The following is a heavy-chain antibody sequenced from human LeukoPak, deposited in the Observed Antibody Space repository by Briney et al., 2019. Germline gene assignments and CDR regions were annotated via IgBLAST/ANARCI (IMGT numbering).Heavy chain of an antibody. Sequence: ASVKVSCKVSGYTLTELSMHWVRQAPGKGLEWMGGFDPEDGETIYAQKFQGRVTMTEDTSTDTAYMELRSLRSDDTAVYYCARVHGVRGVIIAGDYYYYMDVWGKGTTVTVSS. CDR1: GYTLTELS. J-gene: IGHJ6*03. D-gene: IGHD3-10*01. V-gene: IGHV1-24*01. CDR3: ARVHGVRGVIIAGDYYYYMDV. CDR2: FDPEDGET.